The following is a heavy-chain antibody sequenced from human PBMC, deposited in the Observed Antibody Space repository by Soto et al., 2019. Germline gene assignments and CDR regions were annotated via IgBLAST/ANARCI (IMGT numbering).Heavy chain of an antibody. J-gene: IGHJ6*02. CDR2: IYYSGST. V-gene: IGHV4-39*07. CDR3: ARVRGGSSGGMDV. Sequence: SETLSLTCTVSGGSISSSSYYWGWIRQPPGKGLEWIGSIYYSGSTYYNPSLKSRVTISVDTSKNQFSLKLSSVTAADTAVYYCARVRGGSSGGMDVWGQGTTVTVSS. D-gene: IGHD6-6*01. CDR1: GGSISSSSYY.